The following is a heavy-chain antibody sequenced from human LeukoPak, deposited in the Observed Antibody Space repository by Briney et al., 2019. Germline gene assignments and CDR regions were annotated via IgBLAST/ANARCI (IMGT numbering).Heavy chain of an antibody. CDR3: AKVGTPGITIFGVVGAFDI. Sequence: PGGSLRLSCAASGFTFSSYAMSWVRQAPGKELEWVSAISGSGGSTYYADSVKGRFTISRGNSKNTLYLQMNSLRAEDTAVYYCAKVGTPGITIFGVVGAFDIWGQGTMVTVSS. D-gene: IGHD3-3*01. CDR2: ISGSGGST. V-gene: IGHV3-23*01. J-gene: IGHJ3*02. CDR1: GFTFSSYA.